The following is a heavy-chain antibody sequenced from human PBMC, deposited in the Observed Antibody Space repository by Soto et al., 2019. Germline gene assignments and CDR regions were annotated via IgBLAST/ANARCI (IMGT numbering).Heavy chain of an antibody. D-gene: IGHD4-4*01. CDR1: GFTFSSYG. J-gene: IGHJ4*02. Sequence: GGSLRLSCAASGFTFSSYGMHWVRQAPGKGLEWVAVIWYDGSNKYYADSVKGRFTISRDNSKNTLYLQMNSLRAEDTAVYYCARGDYSNYLSSSTWGQGTLVTVSS. CDR3: ARGDYSNYLSSST. CDR2: IWYDGSNK. V-gene: IGHV3-33*01.